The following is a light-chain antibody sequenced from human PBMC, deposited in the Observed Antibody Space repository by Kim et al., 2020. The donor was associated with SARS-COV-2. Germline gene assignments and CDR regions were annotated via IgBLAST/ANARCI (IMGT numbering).Light chain of an antibody. CDR2: GAA. J-gene: IGKJ4*01. CDR3: QQYNNWPLT. V-gene: IGKV3-15*01. Sequence: RSARSCSARQSVNRNLAWSQRRPGQAPTLLICGAATRATAVPARFSGSGSRTEFTLTITSLQSEDFAVYYCQQYNNWPLTFGGGTKVDIK. CDR1: QSVNRN.